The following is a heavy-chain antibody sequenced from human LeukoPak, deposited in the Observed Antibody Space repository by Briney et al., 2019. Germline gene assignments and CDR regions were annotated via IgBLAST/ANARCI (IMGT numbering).Heavy chain of an antibody. CDR3: ARDLCGSTSCPGWFDP. Sequence: SETLSLTCTVSGGSISSYYWSWIRQPAGKGLEWIGRIYTSGSTKYNPSLESRVTMSIDTSKNEFSLKLRSVTAADTAVYYCARDLCGSTSCPGWFDPWGQGTLVTVSS. J-gene: IGHJ5*02. V-gene: IGHV4-4*07. D-gene: IGHD2-2*01. CDR1: GGSISSYY. CDR2: IYTSGST.